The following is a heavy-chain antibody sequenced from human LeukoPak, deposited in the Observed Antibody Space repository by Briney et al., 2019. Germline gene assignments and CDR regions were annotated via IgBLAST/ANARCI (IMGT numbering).Heavy chain of an antibody. D-gene: IGHD2-15*01. Sequence: GGSLRLSCEASAFTVSSSYMSWVRQAPGKGLEWVSVIYSGGSTYYADSVKGRFSVSRDSSENTLYLQMNSLRAEDTAVYFCAIHPSDSRVYYGMDVWGLGTTVTVSS. J-gene: IGHJ6*02. CDR1: AFTVSSSY. CDR2: IYSGGST. V-gene: IGHV3-66*04. CDR3: AIHPSDSRVYYGMDV.